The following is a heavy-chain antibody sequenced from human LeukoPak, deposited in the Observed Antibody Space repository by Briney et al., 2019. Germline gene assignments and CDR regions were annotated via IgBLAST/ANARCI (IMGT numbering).Heavy chain of an antibody. D-gene: IGHD3-16*01. J-gene: IGHJ4*02. CDR3: TTDPPVRFVTMITC. CDR2: IKSKTDGGTT. V-gene: IGHV3-15*07. CDR1: GFTFSNAW. Sequence: GGSLRLSCAASGFTFSNAWMNWVRQAPGKGLEWVGRIKSKTDGGTTDYAAPVKGRFTISRDDSKNTLYLQMNSLKTEDTAVYYCTTDPPVRFVTMITCWGQGTLVTVSS.